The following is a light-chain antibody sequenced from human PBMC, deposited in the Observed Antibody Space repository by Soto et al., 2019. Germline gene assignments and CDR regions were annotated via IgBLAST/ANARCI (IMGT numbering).Light chain of an antibody. CDR2: CAS. Sequence: DIQMTQSPSSLSASVGDRVTITCRASQTISAYLNWYQQKPGKAPKLLIYCASSLESGVPSRFSGSGSGTDFTLTISSLQPEDFATYYCQQSYSTPWTFGQGTKVEIK. J-gene: IGKJ1*01. CDR1: QTISAY. V-gene: IGKV1-39*01. CDR3: QQSYSTPWT.